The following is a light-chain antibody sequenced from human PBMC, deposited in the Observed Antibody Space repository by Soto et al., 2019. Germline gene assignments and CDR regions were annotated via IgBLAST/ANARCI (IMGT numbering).Light chain of an antibody. CDR1: QSVSSH. V-gene: IGKV3-15*01. Sequence: EIVLTQSPATLSVSPGERATLSCKTSQSVSSHLAWYQHKPGQAPRLLFYDASTRATGIPARFRGSGSGTEFTLTIRSLQSEDFAVYYCQQYNNWPPRYTFGQGTKLEI. J-gene: IGKJ2*01. CDR3: QQYNNWPPRYT. CDR2: DAS.